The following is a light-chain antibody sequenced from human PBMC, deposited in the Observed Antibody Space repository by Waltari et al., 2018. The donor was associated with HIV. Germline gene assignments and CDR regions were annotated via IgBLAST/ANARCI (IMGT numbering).Light chain of an antibody. J-gene: IGKJ3*01. CDR1: QRILDSFNNKNF. CDR2: WAS. V-gene: IGKV4-1*01. Sequence: DLVMTQSPDHLAVYLGERATINCKSSQRILDSFNNKNFLAWSQQKPGQAPKLLISWASTRESGVPGRFSGSGSGTDFTLTISSLQAEDVAVYYCQQYYTTPFTFGPGTKVDIK. CDR3: QQYYTTPFT.